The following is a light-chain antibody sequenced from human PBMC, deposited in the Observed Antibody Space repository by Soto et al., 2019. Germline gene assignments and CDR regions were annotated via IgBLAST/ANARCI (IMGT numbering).Light chain of an antibody. J-gene: IGLJ1*01. CDR1: ISDVGAYHF. V-gene: IGLV2-14*01. CDR2: EVT. Sequence: QSALTQPSSLSGSPGQSITISCTGTISDVGAYHFVSWYQHHPGKAPKLILYEVTARPSGVSSRFSGSKSGNTASLTISGLQADDEANYYCSSYTSSNTTYVFGTGTKVTVL. CDR3: SSYTSSNTTYV.